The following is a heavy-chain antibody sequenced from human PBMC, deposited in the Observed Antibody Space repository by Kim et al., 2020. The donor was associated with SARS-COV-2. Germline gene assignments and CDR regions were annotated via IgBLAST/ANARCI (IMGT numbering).Heavy chain of an antibody. CDR3: TRSDTAMTEFDY. CDR2: IDPSDSYT. Sequence: GESLKISCKGSGYSFTSYWISWVRQMPGKGLEWMGRIDPSDSYTNYSPSFQGHVTISADKSISTAYLQWSSLKASDTAMYYCTRSDTAMTEFDYWGQGTLVTVSS. J-gene: IGHJ4*02. D-gene: IGHD5-18*01. CDR1: GYSFTSYW. V-gene: IGHV5-10-1*01.